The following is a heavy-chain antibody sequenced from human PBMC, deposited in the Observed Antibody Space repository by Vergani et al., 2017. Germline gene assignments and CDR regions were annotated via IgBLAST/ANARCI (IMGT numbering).Heavy chain of an antibody. J-gene: IGHJ4*02. D-gene: IGHD5/OR15-5a*01. CDR3: AQCAISVPRRPVY. Sequence: RLVQSGGGLAHPGGSLRLSCAASGLPVSGFAFNTYAMIWVRQAPGKGLEWVSGISATGDENTDYADSVKGRFTISRDNSKSTLFLQMNGLTSEDTAIYYCAQCAISVPRRPVYWGQGAVVAVCS. CDR2: ISATGDENT. V-gene: IGHV3-23*04. CDR1: GLPVSGFAFNTYA.